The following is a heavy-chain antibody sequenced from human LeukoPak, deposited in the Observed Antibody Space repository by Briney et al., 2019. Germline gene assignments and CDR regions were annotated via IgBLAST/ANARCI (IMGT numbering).Heavy chain of an antibody. Sequence: GGSLGLSCVASGFTFSSYAMGWVRQAPGKRPEWVSSLTDSGGTTYYVDSVKGRFTISRDNSKNTLYLHMNSLRAEDTAMYYCAKKRDAFDIWGQGTVVAVSS. CDR2: LTDSGGTT. D-gene: IGHD5-24*01. CDR3: AKKRDAFDI. J-gene: IGHJ3*02. V-gene: IGHV3-23*01. CDR1: GFTFSSYA.